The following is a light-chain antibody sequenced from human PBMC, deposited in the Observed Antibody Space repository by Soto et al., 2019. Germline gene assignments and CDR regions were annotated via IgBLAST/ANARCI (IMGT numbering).Light chain of an antibody. Sequence: EIVLTQSPGTLSLSPGERATLSCRASQSLSSSYLVWYQQKPGQAPRLLISGASSRATGIPARFSGSGSGTDFTLTISSLEPEDFAVYYCQQRSNWPWTFGQGTKVDI. CDR3: QQRSNWPWT. V-gene: IGKV3D-20*02. CDR2: GAS. CDR1: QSLSSSY. J-gene: IGKJ1*01.